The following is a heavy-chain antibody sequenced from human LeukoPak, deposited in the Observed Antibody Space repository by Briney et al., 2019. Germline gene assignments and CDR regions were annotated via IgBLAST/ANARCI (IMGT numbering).Heavy chain of an antibody. CDR2: IKQDGSET. V-gene: IGHV3-7*01. Sequence: GGSLRLSCAASGFSLSNYWMTWVRQAPGKGLEWVANIKQDGSETNYVDSVKGRFTISRDNAKNSLYLQMNSLRAEDTALYYCVRDLYRIVVVPHYFDYWGQGTLVTVSS. CDR1: GFSLSNYW. D-gene: IGHD3-22*01. CDR3: VRDLYRIVVVPHYFDY. J-gene: IGHJ4*02.